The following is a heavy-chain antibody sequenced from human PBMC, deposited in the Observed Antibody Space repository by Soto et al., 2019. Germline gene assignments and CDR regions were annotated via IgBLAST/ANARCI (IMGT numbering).Heavy chain of an antibody. D-gene: IGHD1-26*01. J-gene: IGHJ4*02. CDR3: ARGVSAGVDY. V-gene: IGHV1-8*01. CDR1: GYSFTSLD. CDR2: MQPSTGRT. Sequence: GASVKVSCKASGYSFTSLDINWVRQTAGQGLEWMGWMQPSTGRTGYAQKFQGRATMTRDTSINTAYMELTTLTSDDTAFYYCARGVSAGVDYWGQGTLATVSS.